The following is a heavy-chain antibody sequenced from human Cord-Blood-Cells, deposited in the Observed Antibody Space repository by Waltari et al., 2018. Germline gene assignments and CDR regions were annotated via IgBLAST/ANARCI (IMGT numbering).Heavy chain of an antibody. CDR3: ARDYYGSGSPPFDY. CDR1: GFTFSSYW. V-gene: IGHV3-74*01. D-gene: IGHD3-10*01. CDR2: INSDGSST. J-gene: IGHJ4*02. Sequence: EVQLVESGGGLVQPGGSPRLSCAASGFTFSSYWLHWVRQAPGKGLVWVSRINSDGSSTSYADSVKGRFTISRDNAKNTLYLQMNSLRAEDTAVYYCARDYYGSGSPPFDYWGQGTLVTVSS.